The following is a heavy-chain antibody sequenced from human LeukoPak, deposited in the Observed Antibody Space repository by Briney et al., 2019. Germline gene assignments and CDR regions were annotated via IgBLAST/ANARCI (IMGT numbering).Heavy chain of an antibody. V-gene: IGHV3-23*01. CDR2: ISGSGGST. CDR3: AKDKDIVVVPAAETRGFDY. Sequence: PGGSLRLSCAASGFTFSSYSMNWVRQAPGKGLEWVSAISGSGGSTYYADSVKGRFTISRDNSKNTLYLQMNSLRAEDTAVYYCAKDKDIVVVPAAETRGFDYWGQGTLVTVSS. CDR1: GFTFSSYS. J-gene: IGHJ4*02. D-gene: IGHD2-2*01.